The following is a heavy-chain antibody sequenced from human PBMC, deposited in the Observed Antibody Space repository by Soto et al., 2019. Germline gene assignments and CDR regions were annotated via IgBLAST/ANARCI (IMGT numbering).Heavy chain of an antibody. Sequence: QVQLVQSGAEVKKPGASVKVSCKASGYTFTNFAIRWVRQAPGQGLEWMGWISAYNGDTSYAQKFQGRLTMTTDTPTSTAYMELRSLRSDDTAVDYCARDLSSTGFGVYWFDPWGQGTLVTVSS. J-gene: IGHJ5*02. CDR3: ARDLSSTGFGVYWFDP. D-gene: IGHD3-10*01. CDR2: ISAYNGDT. V-gene: IGHV1-18*01. CDR1: GYTFTNFA.